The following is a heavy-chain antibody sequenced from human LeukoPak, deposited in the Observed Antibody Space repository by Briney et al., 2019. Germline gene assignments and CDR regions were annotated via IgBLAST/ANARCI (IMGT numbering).Heavy chain of an antibody. J-gene: IGHJ3*02. CDR2: ISAYNGDT. CDR1: GYTFATYG. CDR3: ARGAAQRVLDAFDI. D-gene: IGHD3-10*01. V-gene: IGHV1-18*01. Sequence: ASVKVSCKASGYTFATYGISWVRQAPGQGLEWMGWISAYNGDTNYAQKLQGRVTMTTDTSTSTAYTELRSLRSDDTAVYYCARGAAQRVLDAFDIWGQGTMVAVSS.